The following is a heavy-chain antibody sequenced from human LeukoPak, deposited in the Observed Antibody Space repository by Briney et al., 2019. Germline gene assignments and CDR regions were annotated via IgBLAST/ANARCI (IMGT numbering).Heavy chain of an antibody. CDR3: ARDPREEGGHY. J-gene: IGHJ4*02. Sequence: ASVKVSCKASGYTFTSYGISWVRQAPGQGLEWMGWISAYNGNTNYAQKLQGRVTMTTDTSTSTDYMELRSLRSDDTAVYYSARDPREEGGHYWGQGTLVTVSS. V-gene: IGHV1-18*01. CDR1: GYTFTSYG. CDR2: ISAYNGNT. D-gene: IGHD5-24*01.